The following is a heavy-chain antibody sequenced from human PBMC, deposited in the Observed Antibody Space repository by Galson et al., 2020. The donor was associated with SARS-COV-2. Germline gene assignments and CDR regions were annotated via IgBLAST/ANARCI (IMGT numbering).Heavy chain of an antibody. J-gene: IGHJ4*02. CDR3: AREAYRNFDY. V-gene: IGHV3-48*03. CDR2: VGSSGTTI. CDR1: GFTFGNYE. D-gene: IGHD2-2*02. Sequence: GESPKISCTAAGFTFGNYEMSWVRPTPGKGLEWVAYVGSSGTTIYYTDSVRGRFTLSRDNAKSSLYLQMNSLRAEDTGIYYCAREAYRNFDYGGQGTLVTVSS.